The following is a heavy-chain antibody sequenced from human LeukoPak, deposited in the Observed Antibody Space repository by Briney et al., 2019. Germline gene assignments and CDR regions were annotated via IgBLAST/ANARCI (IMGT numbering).Heavy chain of an antibody. J-gene: IGHJ4*02. V-gene: IGHV3-30-3*01. CDR2: ISYDGSNK. CDR1: GFIFSSYA. CDR3: ARDLRSSPVLLWFGELETNNYFDY. Sequence: PGGSLRLSCAASGFIFSSYAMHWVRQAPGKGLEWVAVISYDGSNKYYADSVKGRFTISRDNSKNTLYLQMNSLRADDTAVYYCARDLRSSPVLLWFGELETNNYFDYWGQGTLVTVSS. D-gene: IGHD3-10*01.